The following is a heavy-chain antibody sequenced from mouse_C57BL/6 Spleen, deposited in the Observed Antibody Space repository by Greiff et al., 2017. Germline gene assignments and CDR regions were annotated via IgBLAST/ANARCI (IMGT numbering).Heavy chain of an antibody. D-gene: IGHD1-1*01. J-gene: IGHJ1*03. CDR2: IRNKANGYTT. V-gene: IGHV7-3*01. Sequence: EVKVVESGGGLVQPGGSLSLSCAASGFTFTDYYMSWVRQPPGKALEWLGFIRNKANGYTTEYSASVKGRFTISRDNSQSILYLQMNALRAEDSATYYCARFKDYGSPNWYFDVWGTGTTVTVSS. CDR1: GFTFTDYY. CDR3: ARFKDYGSPNWYFDV.